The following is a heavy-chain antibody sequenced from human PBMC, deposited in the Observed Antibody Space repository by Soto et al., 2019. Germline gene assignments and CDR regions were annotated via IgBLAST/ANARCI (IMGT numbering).Heavy chain of an antibody. CDR1: GFTFSSYA. Sequence: PGGSLRLSCAASGFTFSSYAMSWVRQAPGKGLEWVSAISGSGGSTYYADSVKGRFTISRDNSKNTLYLQMNSLRAEDTAVYYCAKDSGPSGVPFCSSTSCYSSSWYEDYWGQGTLVTVSS. J-gene: IGHJ4*02. CDR3: AKDSGPSGVPFCSSTSCYSSSWYEDY. CDR2: ISGSGGST. D-gene: IGHD2-2*02. V-gene: IGHV3-23*01.